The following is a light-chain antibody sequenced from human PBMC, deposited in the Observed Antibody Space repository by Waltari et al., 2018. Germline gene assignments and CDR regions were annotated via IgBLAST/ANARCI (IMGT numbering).Light chain of an antibody. V-gene: IGKV1-39*01. Sequence: DIQMTQSPSSLSPSVGDRVTITCRASQTISNHLNWYQHKPGQAPRLLIFGVSSLRGGVPSRFRGSGSETDFTLTISGLQPEDLATYYCQHSDGPSPFGQGTKLEIK. CDR3: QHSDGPSP. J-gene: IGKJ2*01. CDR2: GVS. CDR1: QTISNH.